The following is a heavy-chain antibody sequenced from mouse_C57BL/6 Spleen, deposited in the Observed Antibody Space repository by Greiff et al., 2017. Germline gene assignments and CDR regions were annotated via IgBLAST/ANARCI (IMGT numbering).Heavy chain of an antibody. J-gene: IGHJ4*01. D-gene: IGHD2-2*01. CDR3: ARWLRRDYYAMDY. CDR1: GYTFTSYW. Sequence: QVQLQQPGAELVKPGASVKLSCKASGYTFTSYWMQWVKQRPGQGLEWFGEIDPSDSYTNYNQKFKGKATLTVDTSSSTAYMQLSSLTSEDSAVYYCARWLRRDYYAMDYWGQGTSVTVSS. CDR2: IDPSDSYT. V-gene: IGHV1-50*01.